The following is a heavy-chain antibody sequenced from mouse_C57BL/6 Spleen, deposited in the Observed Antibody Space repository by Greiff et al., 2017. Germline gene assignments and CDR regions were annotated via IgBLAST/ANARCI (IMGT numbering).Heavy chain of an antibody. CDR3: AYYGSSSAWFAY. D-gene: IGHD1-1*01. Sequence: QVQLQQPGAELVKPGASVKVSCKASGYTFTSYWLHWVKQRPGQGLEWIGRLHPSDSDTKYNPKFKGKATLTVDKSSSTAYMQLSSLTSEDAAVYYCAYYGSSSAWFAYWGQGTLVTVSA. J-gene: IGHJ3*01. CDR2: LHPSDSDT. V-gene: IGHV1-74*01. CDR1: GYTFTSYW.